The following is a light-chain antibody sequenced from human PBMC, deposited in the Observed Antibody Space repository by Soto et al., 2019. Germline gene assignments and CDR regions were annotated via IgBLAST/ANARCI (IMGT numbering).Light chain of an antibody. Sequence: QSVLTQPPSASGSPGQSVTISCTGTKNDIGLYDFVSWYQHHPGKAPRLIIYEVVQRPSGVPDRFSGSKSGNTASLTVSGLQAADEADYYCSSYIPTSVLYVFGTGTKVTVL. CDR3: SSYIPTSVLYV. CDR1: KNDIGLYDF. J-gene: IGLJ1*01. CDR2: EVV. V-gene: IGLV2-8*01.